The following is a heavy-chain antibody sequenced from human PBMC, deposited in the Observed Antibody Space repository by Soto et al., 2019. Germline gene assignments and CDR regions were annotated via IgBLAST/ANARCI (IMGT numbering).Heavy chain of an antibody. CDR3: ARDRNLGFDP. Sequence: PSETLSLTCTVSGGSISSYYWSRIRQPPGKGLEWIGYIYYSGSTNYNPSLKSRVTISVDTSKNQFSLKLSSVTAADTAVYYCARDRNLGFDPWGQGTLVTVSS. CDR2: IYYSGST. V-gene: IGHV4-59*01. J-gene: IGHJ5*02. CDR1: GGSISSYY.